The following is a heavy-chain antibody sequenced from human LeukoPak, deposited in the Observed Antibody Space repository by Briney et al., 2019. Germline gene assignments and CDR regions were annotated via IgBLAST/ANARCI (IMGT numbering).Heavy chain of an antibody. D-gene: IGHD1-26*01. CDR2: TSHSGST. CDR3: ARAGRSSRSYDY. V-gene: IGHV4-59*01. J-gene: IGHJ4*02. Sequence: PSETLSLTCIVSGDSISSYYWSWIRQPPGKGLEWIGYTSHSGSTNSNPSLKSRVTISVDTSKNQFSLTLKSVTAADTAVYYCARAGRSSRSYDYWGQGTLVTVSS. CDR1: GDSISSYY.